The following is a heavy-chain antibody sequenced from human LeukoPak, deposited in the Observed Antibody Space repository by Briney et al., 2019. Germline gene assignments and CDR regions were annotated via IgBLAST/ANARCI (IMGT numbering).Heavy chain of an antibody. D-gene: IGHD6-19*01. CDR1: GFTFSSDW. CDR2: IKSDGSDT. V-gene: IGHV3-7*01. Sequence: GGSLRLSCAASGFTFSSDWMSGLRQAPGQGMEWVANIKSDGSDTYYVASVKRRFTISRDNAKSSLYLQMNSLRAEDTAVYYCARGPSSGWSLGYWGQGTLVTVSS. J-gene: IGHJ4*02. CDR3: ARGPSSGWSLGY.